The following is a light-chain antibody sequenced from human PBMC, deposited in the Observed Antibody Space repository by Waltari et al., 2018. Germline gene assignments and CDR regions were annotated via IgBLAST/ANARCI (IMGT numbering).Light chain of an antibody. J-gene: IGKJ3*01. CDR2: GAS. CDR1: QSVRSSY. V-gene: IGKV3-20*01. CDR3: QQYGSSPFT. Sequence: EIVLTQSPGTLSLSPGDRATLSCRASQSVRSSYLAWYQQKAGQAPRLLIYGASTRATGIPDRFSGSGSGIDFTLTISRLEPEDFAVYYCQQYGSSPFTFGPGTKVDIK.